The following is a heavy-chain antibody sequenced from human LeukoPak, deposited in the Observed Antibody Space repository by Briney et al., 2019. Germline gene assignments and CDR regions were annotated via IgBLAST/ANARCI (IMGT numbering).Heavy chain of an antibody. Sequence: PGGSLRLSCAASGFVFNNYWMTWVRQAPGKGLAWVANIKQDGSEIYYADSVKGRFTISRDNVKNLVSLQMSSLRGEDTAVYFCARVNPLLAPGAFDIWGQGTMVAVSS. J-gene: IGHJ3*02. CDR3: ARVNPLLAPGAFDI. CDR2: IKQDGSEI. CDR1: GFVFNNYW. V-gene: IGHV3-7*01. D-gene: IGHD2-15*01.